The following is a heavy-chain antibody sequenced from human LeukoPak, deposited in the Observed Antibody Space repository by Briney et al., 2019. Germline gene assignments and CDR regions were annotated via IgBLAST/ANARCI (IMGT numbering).Heavy chain of an antibody. Sequence: GVSLRLSCAASGFTFSSYAMHWVRQAPGKGLEWVAVISYDGSNKYYADSVKGRFTIPRDNSKNTLYLQMNSLRAEDTAVYYCARDGGSYDYWGQGTLVTVSS. CDR1: GFTFSSYA. J-gene: IGHJ4*02. D-gene: IGHD1-26*01. CDR3: ARDGGSYDY. V-gene: IGHV3-30-3*01. CDR2: ISYDGSNK.